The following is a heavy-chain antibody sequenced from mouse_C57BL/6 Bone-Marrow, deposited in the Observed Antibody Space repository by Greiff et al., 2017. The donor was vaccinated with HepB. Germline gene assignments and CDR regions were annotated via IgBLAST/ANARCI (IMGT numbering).Heavy chain of an antibody. D-gene: IGHD1-1*01. CDR1: GYAFTNYL. V-gene: IGHV1-54*01. CDR3: ARRWYYGPLAMDY. CDR2: INPGSGGT. J-gene: IGHJ4*01. Sequence: QVQLQQSGAELVRPGTSVKVSCKASGYAFTNYLIEWVKQRPGQGLEWIGVINPGSGGTNYNEKFKGKATLTADKSSSTAYMQLSSLTSEDSAVYVCARRWYYGPLAMDYWGQGTSVTVSS.